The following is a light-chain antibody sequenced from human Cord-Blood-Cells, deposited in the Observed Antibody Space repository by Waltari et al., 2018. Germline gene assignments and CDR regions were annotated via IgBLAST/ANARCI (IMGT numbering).Light chain of an antibody. CDR1: QSISSY. CDR2: AAS. V-gene: IGKV1-39*01. J-gene: IGKJ2*01. Sequence: DIQMTQSPSSLSASVGDRVTITCRASQSISSYLNWYQQKPGKAPKLLIYAASSLQSGVPSRFSGSGSGTDFTLTIGSLQPEDFATYYCQQGYSTPYTFGQGTKLEIK. CDR3: QQGYSTPYT.